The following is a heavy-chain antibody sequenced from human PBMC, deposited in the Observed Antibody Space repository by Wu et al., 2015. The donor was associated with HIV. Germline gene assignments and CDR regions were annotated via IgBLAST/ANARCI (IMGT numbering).Heavy chain of an antibody. CDR3: ARVGYYGSGSYYNDYYYGMDV. CDR1: GYTFISYG. D-gene: IGHD3-10*01. J-gene: IGHJ6*02. V-gene: IGHV1-18*01. Sequence: QVQLVQSGAEVKKPGASVKVSCKASGYTFISYGISWVRQAPGQGLEWMGWISAYNGNTNYAQKLQGRVTMTTDTSTSTAYMELRSLRSDDTAVYYCARVGYYGSGSYYNDYYYGMDVWGQGTTVTVSS. CDR2: ISAYNGNT.